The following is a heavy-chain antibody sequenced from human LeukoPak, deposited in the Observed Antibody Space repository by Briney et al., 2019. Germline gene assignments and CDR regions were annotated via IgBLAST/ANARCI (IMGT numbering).Heavy chain of an antibody. V-gene: IGHV3-53*01. CDR2: IYSGGST. CDR1: GFTVSSNY. D-gene: IGHD6-19*01. CDR3: ARGIAVAGGDAFDI. J-gene: IGHJ3*02. Sequence: GGSLRLSCAASGFTVSSNYMGWVRQAPGKGLEWVSVIYSGGSTYYADSVKGRFTISRDNSKNTLYLQMNSLRAEDTAVYYCARGIAVAGGDAFDIWGQGTMVTVSS.